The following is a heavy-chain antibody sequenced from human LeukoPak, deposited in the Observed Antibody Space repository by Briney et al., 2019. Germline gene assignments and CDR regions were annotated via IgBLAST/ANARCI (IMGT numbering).Heavy chain of an antibody. V-gene: IGHV3-21*01. CDR2: ISSSSSYI. J-gene: IGHJ4*02. CDR1: GFTLSSYS. D-gene: IGHD3-9*01. Sequence: PGGSLRLSCAASGFTLSSYSMNWVRQAPGKGLEWVSCISSSSSYIYYADSVKGRFTISRDNAKNTLYLQMNSLRAEDTAVYYCARDFGGYFDWLGFDYWGQGTLVTVSS. CDR3: ARDFGGYFDWLGFDY.